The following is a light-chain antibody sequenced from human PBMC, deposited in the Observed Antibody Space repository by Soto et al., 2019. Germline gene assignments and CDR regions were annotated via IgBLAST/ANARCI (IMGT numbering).Light chain of an antibody. J-gene: IGKJ5*01. Sequence: EIVLTQSPSTLSLSPGDRATLSCRASQSVSIKLAWYQQKPGQAPRLLIYDTSTRATGIPARFSGSGSGTEFTLTISSLQSEDFAVYYCQQYNNWPPITFGQGTRLEIK. CDR2: DTS. V-gene: IGKV3-15*01. CDR1: QSVSIK. CDR3: QQYNNWPPIT.